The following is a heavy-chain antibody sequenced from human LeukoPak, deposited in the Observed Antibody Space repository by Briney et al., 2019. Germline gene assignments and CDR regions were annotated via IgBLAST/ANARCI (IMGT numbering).Heavy chain of an antibody. CDR1: GFDFGSYA. CDR3: ATESSLSN. J-gene: IGHJ4*03. Sequence: GGSLRLSCAASGFDFGSYAMDWVRQAPGKGLEWVGDISYDGGYQSYAVSVRGRFTISRDNSKNTLFLQMNSLRPEDAAVYYCATESSLSNWGHGTLVTVSS. D-gene: IGHD3-16*02. V-gene: IGHV3-30*03. CDR2: ISYDGGYQ.